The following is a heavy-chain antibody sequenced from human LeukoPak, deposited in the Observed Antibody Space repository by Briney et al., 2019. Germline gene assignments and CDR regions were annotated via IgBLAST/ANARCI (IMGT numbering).Heavy chain of an antibody. Sequence: ASVKVSCRVSGYTLTELSMHWVRQAPGKGLEWMGGFDPEDGETIYAQKFQGRVTMTEDTSTDTAYMELSSLRSEDTAVYYCATVYCSSTSCYDWFDPWGQGTLVTVSS. CDR1: GYTLTELS. CDR2: FDPEDGET. D-gene: IGHD2-2*01. V-gene: IGHV1-24*01. J-gene: IGHJ5*02. CDR3: ATVYCSSTSCYDWFDP.